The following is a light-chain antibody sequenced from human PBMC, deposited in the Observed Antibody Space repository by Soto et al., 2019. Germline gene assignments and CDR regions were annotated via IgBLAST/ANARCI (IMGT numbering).Light chain of an antibody. J-gene: IGKJ1*01. CDR2: AAS. CDR3: QQSHSTPWT. Sequence: DIQMTQSPSSLSASVGDRVTITCRASQSISSYLNWYQQKPGKAPKLLIYAASSLQSGVPSRFSGSGSGTDFTLTISSLQPEDFATYYCQQSHSTPWTFGQGTKVGI. CDR1: QSISSY. V-gene: IGKV1-39*01.